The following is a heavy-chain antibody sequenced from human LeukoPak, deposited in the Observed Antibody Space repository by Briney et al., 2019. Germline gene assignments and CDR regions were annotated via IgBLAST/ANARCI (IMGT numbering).Heavy chain of an antibody. V-gene: IGHV1-8*03. CDR2: MNPNSGNT. Sequence: ASVKVSCKASGYTFTSYDIIWVRQATGQGLEWMGWMNPNSGNTGYAHKFQGRVTITRNTPISTAYMELSSLRSEDAAVYYCARVYCSSTSCQIDYWGQGTLVTVSS. J-gene: IGHJ4*02. CDR3: ARVYCSSTSCQIDY. D-gene: IGHD2-2*01. CDR1: GYTFTSYD.